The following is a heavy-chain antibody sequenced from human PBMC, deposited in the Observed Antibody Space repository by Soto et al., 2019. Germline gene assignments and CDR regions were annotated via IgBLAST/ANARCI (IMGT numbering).Heavy chain of an antibody. J-gene: IGHJ3*02. CDR1: GGSFSGYY. CDR2: INHSGST. CDR3: ARGWDYGVPRI. Sequence: SETLSLTCAVYGGSFSGYYWSWIRQPPGKGLEWIGEINHSGSTNYNPSLKSRVTISVDTSKNQFSLKLSSVTAADTAVYYCARGWDYGVPRIWGQGTMVTVSS. D-gene: IGHD4-17*01. V-gene: IGHV4-34*01.